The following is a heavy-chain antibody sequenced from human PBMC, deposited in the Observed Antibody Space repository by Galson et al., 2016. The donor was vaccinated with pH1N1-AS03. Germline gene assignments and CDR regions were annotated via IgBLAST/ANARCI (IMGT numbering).Heavy chain of an antibody. D-gene: IGHD1-7*01. CDR3: ARENWNYVAFDI. CDR2: ISSGSGTI. V-gene: IGHV3-48*01. CDR1: GFTFSNYN. Sequence: SLRLSWAGSGFTFSNYNMNWVRQAPGKGLEWVSYISSGSGTIYYADSVKGRFTISRDRTSLSLQMNSLRAQDTAVYYCARENWNYVAFDIWGQGTMVTVSS. J-gene: IGHJ3*02.